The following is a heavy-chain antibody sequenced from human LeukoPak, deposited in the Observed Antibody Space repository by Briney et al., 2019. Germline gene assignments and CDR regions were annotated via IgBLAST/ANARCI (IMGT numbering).Heavy chain of an antibody. D-gene: IGHD6-13*01. CDR1: GGSFSGHY. J-gene: IGHJ4*02. CDR3: ARVRRNSSSWYRGGGYYFDY. V-gene: IGHV4-34*01. CDR2: INHSGST. Sequence: PSETLSLTCAVYGGSFSGHYWSWIRQHPGKGLEWIGEINHSGSTNYNPSLKSRVTISVDTSKNQFSLKLSSVTAADTAVYYCARVRRNSSSWYRGGGYYFDYWGQGTLVTVSS.